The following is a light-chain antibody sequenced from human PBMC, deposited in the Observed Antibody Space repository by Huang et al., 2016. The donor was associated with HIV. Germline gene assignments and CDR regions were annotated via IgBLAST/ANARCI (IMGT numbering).Light chain of an antibody. CDR1: QSVSSSY. V-gene: IGKV3-20*01. CDR3: QQYGSSPYT. Sequence: EIVLTQSPGTLSLSPGERATLSCRASQSVSSSYLAWYHQKPGQAHRLLIYGASSTATGIPDRFRGSGSGTDFTLTISRLEPEDLAVYYCQQYGSSPYTFGQGTKLEIK. J-gene: IGKJ2*01. CDR2: GAS.